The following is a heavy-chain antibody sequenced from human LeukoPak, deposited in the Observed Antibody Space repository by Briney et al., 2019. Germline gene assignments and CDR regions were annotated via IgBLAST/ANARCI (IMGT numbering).Heavy chain of an antibody. D-gene: IGHD3-10*02. V-gene: IGHV3-30*02. J-gene: IGHJ4*02. CDR2: IRSGGTNE. CDR1: GFIFSNYA. Sequence: GGSLRLSCAASGFIFSNYAMPWFRQAPGRGLEWVAFIRSGGTNEYYADSVKVRLSISSDNSKNTRYLQMNSLTPGDTAVYYCANDPGVDDEKKYVSYCGQGTLVTVSS. CDR3: ANDPGVDDEKKYVSY.